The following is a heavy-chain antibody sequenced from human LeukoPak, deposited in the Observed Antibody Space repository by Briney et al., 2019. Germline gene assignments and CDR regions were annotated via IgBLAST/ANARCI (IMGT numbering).Heavy chain of an antibody. CDR1: GGSISSYY. CDR2: IYYSGST. D-gene: IGHD4-17*01. Sequence: PSETLSLTCTVSGGSISSYYWSWIRQPPGKGLEWIGYIYYSGSTNYNPSLKSRVTISVDTSKNQFSLELSSVTAADTAVYYCARGAVTTVTTYDYWGQGTLVTVSS. J-gene: IGHJ4*02. V-gene: IGHV4-59*01. CDR3: ARGAVTTVTTYDY.